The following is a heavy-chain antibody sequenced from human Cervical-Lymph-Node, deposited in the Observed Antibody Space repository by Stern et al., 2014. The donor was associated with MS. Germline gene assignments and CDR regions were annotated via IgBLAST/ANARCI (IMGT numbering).Heavy chain of an antibody. D-gene: IGHD5-12*01. CDR3: ARVHSGYDWFDY. CDR2: IHHGGTN. Sequence: QLQLQESGPGLVKPSGTLYLTCDASGASISNTNWSGWVRQPPAMRQEWTGEIHHGGTNNFKSSVKRRFTMSIDNSKNQLYLELESVTAACTAVYFCARVHSGYDWFDYWGQGILVTVSS. CDR1: GASISNTNW. V-gene: IGHV4-4*02. J-gene: IGHJ4*02.